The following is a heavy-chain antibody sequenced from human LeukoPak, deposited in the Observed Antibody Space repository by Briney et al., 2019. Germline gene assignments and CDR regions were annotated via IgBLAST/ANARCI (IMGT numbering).Heavy chain of an antibody. CDR1: GDTFSSYA. Sequence: SVKVSCKASGDTFSSYAISWVRQAPGQGLEWMGGIVPIIGIANYAQKFQGRVTMTPDTSTGTAYMEVRSLRSEDTAVYYCARDAKTAMPNGGDYWGQGALVTVSS. CDR2: IVPIIGIA. V-gene: IGHV1-69*17. CDR3: ARDAKTAMPNGGDY. J-gene: IGHJ4*02. D-gene: IGHD2-8*01.